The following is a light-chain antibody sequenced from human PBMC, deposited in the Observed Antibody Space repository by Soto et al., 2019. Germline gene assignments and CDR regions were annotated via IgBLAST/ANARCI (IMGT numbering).Light chain of an antibody. J-gene: IGKJ4*01. V-gene: IGKV1-5*03. CDR3: QQYGSSLT. CDR1: QSINIW. Sequence: DLPRTQSPSTLPASVGDRVTITRRASQSINIWLAWYQPKSGKAPNLLIYKASSLKSGVPLRFSGSGSETDSTLTIRRLEPEDFAVYYCQQYGSSLTFGGGTKVDIK. CDR2: KAS.